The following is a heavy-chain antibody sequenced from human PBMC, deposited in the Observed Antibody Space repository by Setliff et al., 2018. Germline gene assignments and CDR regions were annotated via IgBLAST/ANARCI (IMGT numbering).Heavy chain of an antibody. CDR2: IHTSEST. CDR3: ARARYCSGGRCYWTWLDS. D-gene: IGHD2-15*01. V-gene: IGHV4-4*08. Sequence: SETLSLTCSVSGASISSYFWTWIRQPPGKGLEWIGNIHTSESTKYNPSLKSRVTISLDTSKRQFSLKLSSVTAADTAVYYCARARYCSGGRCYWTWLDSWAQGTLVTVSS. J-gene: IGHJ5*01. CDR1: GASISSYF.